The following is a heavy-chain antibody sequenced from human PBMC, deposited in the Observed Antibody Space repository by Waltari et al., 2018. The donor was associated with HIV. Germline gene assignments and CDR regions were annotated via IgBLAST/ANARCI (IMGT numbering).Heavy chain of an antibody. J-gene: IGHJ4*02. D-gene: IGHD4-17*01. CDR1: GGSISSSSYY. V-gene: IGHV4-39*01. CDR2: IYYSGST. CDR3: ARYATVVTPYFDY. Sequence: QLQLQESGPGLVKPSETLSLTCTVSGGSISSSSYYWGWIRQPPGKGLEWIGSIYYSGSTYYNPSLKSRVTISVDTSKNQFSLKLSSVTAADTAVYYCARYATVVTPYFDYWGQGTLVTVSS.